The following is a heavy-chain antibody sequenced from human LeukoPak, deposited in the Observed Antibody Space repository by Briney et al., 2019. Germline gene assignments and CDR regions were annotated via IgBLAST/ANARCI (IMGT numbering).Heavy chain of an antibody. D-gene: IGHD1-26*01. CDR1: GGSINSYY. CDR3: ARLFHPALSGNYPFDY. CDR2: IYYSGST. J-gene: IGHJ4*02. Sequence: PSETLSLTCPVSGGSINSYYWSWIRQPPGKGLEWIAYIYYSGSTSYNPSLKSRVTISVDTSKNQFSLKLNSVTAADTAMYYCARLFHPALSGNYPFDYWGQGTLVTVSS. V-gene: IGHV4-59*01.